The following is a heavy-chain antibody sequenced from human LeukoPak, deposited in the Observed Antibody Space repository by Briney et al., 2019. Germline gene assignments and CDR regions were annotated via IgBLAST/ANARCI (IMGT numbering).Heavy chain of an antibody. Sequence: GGSLRLSCAASGFTFSSYGMHWVRQAPGKGLEWVAFIRYDGSNKYYADSVKGRFTISRDNSKNTLHLRMNSLRAEDTAVYHCARLTIVVVPAAHHDAFDIWGQGTMVTVSS. D-gene: IGHD2-2*01. V-gene: IGHV3-30*02. CDR1: GFTFSSYG. CDR3: ARLTIVVVPAAHHDAFDI. J-gene: IGHJ3*02. CDR2: IRYDGSNK.